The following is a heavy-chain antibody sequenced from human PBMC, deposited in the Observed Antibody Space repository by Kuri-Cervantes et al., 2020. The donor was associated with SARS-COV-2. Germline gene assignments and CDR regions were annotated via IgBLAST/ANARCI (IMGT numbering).Heavy chain of an antibody. V-gene: IGHV4-39*01. CDR2: IYYSGST. Sequence: GSLRLSCTVSGASISSSTYYWGWIRQSPGKGLEWLGSIYYSGSTYYNPSLKSRVTISVDTSKNQFSLKLSSVTAADTAVYYCASLLSYYDYVWGSYRYYYFDYWGQGTLVTVSS. D-gene: IGHD3-16*02. CDR1: GASISSSTYY. J-gene: IGHJ4*02. CDR3: ASLLSYYDYVWGSYRYYYFDY.